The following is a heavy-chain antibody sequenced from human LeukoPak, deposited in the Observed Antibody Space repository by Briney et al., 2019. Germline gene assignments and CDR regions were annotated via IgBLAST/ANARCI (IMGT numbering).Heavy chain of an antibody. CDR1: GFTFSSYG. CDR2: ISYDGSNK. V-gene: IGHV3-30*18. Sequence: PGGSLRLSCAASGFTFSSYGMHWVRQAPGKGLEWVAVISYDGSNKYYADSVKGRFTISRDNSKNTLYLQMNSLRAEDTAVYYCAKPITMIVVVTSPFDYWGQGNLVTVSS. CDR3: AKPITMIVVVTSPFDY. J-gene: IGHJ4*02. D-gene: IGHD3-22*01.